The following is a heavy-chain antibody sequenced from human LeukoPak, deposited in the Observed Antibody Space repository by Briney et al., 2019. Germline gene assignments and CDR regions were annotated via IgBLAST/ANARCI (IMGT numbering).Heavy chain of an antibody. D-gene: IGHD6-13*01. J-gene: IGHJ5*02. CDR3: ARRGYSSSWYRSFWFDP. V-gene: IGHV4-59*01. Sequence: SETLSLTCSVSGGSITGYYWSWIRQPPGKGLEWIGYIYYSGSTNYNPSLKSRVTISVDTSKNQFSLKLSSVTAADTAVYYCARRGYSSSWYRSFWFDPWGQGTLVTVSS. CDR2: IYYSGST. CDR1: GGSITGYY.